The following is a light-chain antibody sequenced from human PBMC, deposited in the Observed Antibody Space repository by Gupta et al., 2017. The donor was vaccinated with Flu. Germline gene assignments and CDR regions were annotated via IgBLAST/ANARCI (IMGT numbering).Light chain of an antibody. CDR1: QSVSSSY. CDR2: DTS. J-gene: IGKJ1*01. V-gene: IGKV3-20*01. CDR3: QQYGSSPRT. Sequence: EIVLTQSPGTLSLSPGERATLSCRASQSVSSSYLAWYQQKTGQAPRLLIYDTSSRATGIPDRFSGSGSGTDFTLTISSLEAEDFAVYYCQQYGSSPRTFGQGTKVEIK.